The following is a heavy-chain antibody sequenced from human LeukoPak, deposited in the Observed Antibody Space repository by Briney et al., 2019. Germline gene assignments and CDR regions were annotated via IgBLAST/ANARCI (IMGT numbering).Heavy chain of an antibody. CDR1: GGSIGSSEW. Sequence: SETLSLTCAVSGGSIGSSEWWSWVRQPPGKGLEWIGEINHSGSTNYNPSLKSRVTISVDTSKNQFSLKLSSVTAADTAVYYCAREGGSSATIRWFDPWGQGTLVTVSS. CDR3: AREGGSSATIRWFDP. CDR2: INHSGST. J-gene: IGHJ5*02. V-gene: IGHV4-4*02. D-gene: IGHD2-2*01.